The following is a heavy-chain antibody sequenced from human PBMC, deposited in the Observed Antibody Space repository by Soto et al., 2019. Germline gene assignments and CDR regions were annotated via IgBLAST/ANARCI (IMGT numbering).Heavy chain of an antibody. D-gene: IGHD3-9*01. J-gene: IGHJ4*02. V-gene: IGHV3-23*01. Sequence: EVQLLESGGGLVQPGGSLRLSCAASGFTFSSYAMSWVRQAPGKGLEWVSAISGSGGSTYYADSVKGRFTISRDNSKNTLYLQMNSLRAEDTAVYYCAKDQRNYDILTGPPDYWGQGTLVTVSS. CDR1: GFTFSSYA. CDR2: ISGSGGST. CDR3: AKDQRNYDILTGPPDY.